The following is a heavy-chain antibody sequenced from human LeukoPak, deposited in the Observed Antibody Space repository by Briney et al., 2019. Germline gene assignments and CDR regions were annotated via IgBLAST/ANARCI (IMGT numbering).Heavy chain of an antibody. J-gene: IGHJ4*02. D-gene: IGHD6-19*01. CDR1: GFTFGDYA. CDR3: TRDRDSSGWYWVY. CDR2: IRSKAYGGTT. V-gene: IGHV3-49*03. Sequence: GGSLRLSCTASGFTFGDYAMSWFRQAPGKGLEWVGFIRSKAYGGTTEYAASVKGRFTISRDDSKSIAYLQMNSLKTEDTAVYYCTRDRDSSGWYWVYWGQGTLVTVSS.